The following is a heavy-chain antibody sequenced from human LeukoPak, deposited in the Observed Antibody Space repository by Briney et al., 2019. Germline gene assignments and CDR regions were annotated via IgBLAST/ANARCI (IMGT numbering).Heavy chain of an antibody. CDR2: IYSGGST. CDR3: ARDLSGFDAFDI. D-gene: IGHD3-10*01. CDR1: GFTVSSNY. J-gene: IGHJ3*02. Sequence: GGSLRLSCAASGFTVSSNYMSWVRQAPGKGLEWVSVIYSGGSTYYADSVKGRFTISRDNSKNTLYLQMNSLRAEDTAVYYCARDLSGFDAFDIWCQGTMVTVSS. V-gene: IGHV3-66*01.